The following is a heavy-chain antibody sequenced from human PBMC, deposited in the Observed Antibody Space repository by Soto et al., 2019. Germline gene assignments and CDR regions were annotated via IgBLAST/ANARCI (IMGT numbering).Heavy chain of an antibody. CDR3: AHRATMTIFGLIIDNGIWFDP. D-gene: IGHD3-3*01. Sequence: QINLIESGPTLVKPTQTLTLTCTFSGFSLSTSGAAVGWVRQPPGRALEWLALIYWDGDKRYNASLGNRLTITKDTSMNQVGLTLTTVDPADTATYYCAHRATMTIFGLIIDNGIWFDPWGQGTRVIVSS. CDR1: GFSLSTSGAA. J-gene: IGHJ5*02. CDR2: IYWDGDK. V-gene: IGHV2-5*02.